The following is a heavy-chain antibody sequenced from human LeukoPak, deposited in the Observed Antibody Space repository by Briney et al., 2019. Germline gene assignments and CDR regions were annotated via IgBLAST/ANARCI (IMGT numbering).Heavy chain of an antibody. CDR3: ARSITMILVVAAFDI. CDR1: GYSFTSYW. Sequence: GESLKISCKGSGYSFTSYWIGWVRQMPGKGLEWMGIIYPGDSDTRYSPSFQGQVTISADKSISTAYLQWSSLKASDTAMYYCARSITMILVVAAFDIWGQGTMVTVSS. D-gene: IGHD3-22*01. J-gene: IGHJ3*02. CDR2: IYPGDSDT. V-gene: IGHV5-51*01.